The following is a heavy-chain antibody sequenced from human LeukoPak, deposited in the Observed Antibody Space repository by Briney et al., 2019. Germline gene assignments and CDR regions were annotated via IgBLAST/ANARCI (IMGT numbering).Heavy chain of an antibody. CDR2: ISYDGSKK. J-gene: IGHJ4*02. V-gene: IGHV3-30*18. Sequence: GGSLRLSCAASGFTFSSHGMHWVRQAPGKGLEWVAVISYDGSKKYYADSVKGRFTISRDNAKNTVYLQMNSLRAGDTAVYYCSKEKYNWNDYYDYWGQGTLVSVSS. CDR3: SKEKYNWNDYYDY. D-gene: IGHD1-1*01. CDR1: GFTFSSHG.